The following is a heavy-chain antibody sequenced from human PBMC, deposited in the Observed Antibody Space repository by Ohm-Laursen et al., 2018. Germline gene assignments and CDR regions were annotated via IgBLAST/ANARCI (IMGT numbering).Heavy chain of an antibody. CDR3: ARSGRVAARGGVFFDY. V-gene: IGHV4-31*03. J-gene: IGHJ4*02. D-gene: IGHD6-13*01. CDR1: GGSISSGGYY. Sequence: TLSLTCTVSGGSISSGGYYWSWIRQHPGKGLEWIGYIYYSGSTYYNPSLKSRVTISVDTSKNQFSLKLSSVTAADTAVYYCARSGRVAARGGVFFDYWGQGTLVTVSS. CDR2: IYYSGST.